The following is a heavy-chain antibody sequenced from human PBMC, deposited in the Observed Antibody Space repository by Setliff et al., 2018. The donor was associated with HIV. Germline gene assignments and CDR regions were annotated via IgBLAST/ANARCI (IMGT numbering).Heavy chain of an antibody. D-gene: IGHD2-21*01. J-gene: IGHJ4*02. CDR2: MNPSTGEV. CDR1: GYSFTAYQ. V-gene: IGHV1-8*01. Sequence: ASVKVSCKTFGYSFTAYQINWVRQATGQALEWMAWMNPSTGEVGYAQKFQGRLAMTRDSSANIAYMELRVLRSEDTAIYYCARPSHVYGDNGPLGYWGQGTLVTVSS. CDR3: ARPSHVYGDNGPLGY.